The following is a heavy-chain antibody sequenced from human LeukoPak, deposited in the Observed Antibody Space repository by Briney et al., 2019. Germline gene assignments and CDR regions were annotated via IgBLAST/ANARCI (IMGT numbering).Heavy chain of an antibody. Sequence: PGGSLRLSCAASGFTFSSYGMHWVRQAPGEGLEWVAFIRYDGSNKYYADSVKGRFTISRDNSKNTLYLQMNSLRAEDTAVYYCAKDRYYGSGSYSNLFDYWGQGTLVTVSS. CDR2: IRYDGSNK. J-gene: IGHJ4*02. V-gene: IGHV3-30*02. CDR3: AKDRYYGSGSYSNLFDY. CDR1: GFTFSSYG. D-gene: IGHD3-10*01.